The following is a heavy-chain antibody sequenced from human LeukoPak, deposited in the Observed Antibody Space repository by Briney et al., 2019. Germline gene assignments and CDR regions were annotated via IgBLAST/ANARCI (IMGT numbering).Heavy chain of an antibody. D-gene: IGHD3-9*01. Sequence: TGGSLRLSCAASGFTFSNAWMSWVRQAPGKGLEWVGRIKSKTDGGTTDYAAPVKGRFTISRDDSKNTLYLQMNSLKTEDTAVYYCTTDILTGYYVDYWGQGTLVTVSS. CDR3: TTDILTGYYVDY. J-gene: IGHJ4*02. CDR1: GFTFSNAW. CDR2: IKSKTDGGTT. V-gene: IGHV3-15*01.